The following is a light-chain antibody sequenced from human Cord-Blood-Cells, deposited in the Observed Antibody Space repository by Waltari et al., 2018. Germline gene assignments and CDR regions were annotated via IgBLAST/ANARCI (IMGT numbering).Light chain of an antibody. CDR1: SSAVGSYNP. V-gene: IGLV2-23*01. J-gene: IGLJ2*01. Sequence: QSALTQPASVSGSPGQSIPISCTGTSSAVGSYNPVSWYQQHPGKAPKLMIYEGSKRPSGVSNRFSGSKSGNTASLTISGLQAEDEADYYCCSYAGSSTSVVFGGGTKLTVL. CDR2: EGS. CDR3: CSYAGSSTSVV.